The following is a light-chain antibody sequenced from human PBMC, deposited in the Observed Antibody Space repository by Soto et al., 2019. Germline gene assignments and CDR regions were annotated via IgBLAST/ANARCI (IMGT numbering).Light chain of an antibody. Sequence: EIMVTQSPATLSVSPGERATLSCRASQSISSNLAWYQQKPGQAPRLLLYGASTRATGTPARISGRGSGTEVTHTTNSQQAEEVAVYNCQQYHHWWTFGQGTKLESK. CDR1: QSISSN. CDR3: QQYHHWWT. V-gene: IGKV3-15*01. CDR2: GAS. J-gene: IGKJ1*01.